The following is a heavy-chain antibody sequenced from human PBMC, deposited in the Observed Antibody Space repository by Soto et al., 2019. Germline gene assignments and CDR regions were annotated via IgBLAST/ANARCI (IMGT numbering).Heavy chain of an antibody. Sequence: GGSLRLSCAASGFTFSSYSMNWVRQAPGKGLEWVSSISSSSSYIYYADSVKGRFTISRDNAKNSLYLQMNSLRAEDTAVYYCASTYSNYGSRDYWGRGTLVTVYS. V-gene: IGHV3-21*01. J-gene: IGHJ4*02. D-gene: IGHD4-4*01. CDR3: ASTYSNYGSRDY. CDR1: GFTFSSYS. CDR2: ISSSSSYI.